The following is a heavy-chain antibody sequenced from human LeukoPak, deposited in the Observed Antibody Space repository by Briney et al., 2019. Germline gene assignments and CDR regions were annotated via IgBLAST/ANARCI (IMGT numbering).Heavy chain of an antibody. Sequence: GGSLRLSCAASGFTFSSYAMSWVRQAPGKGLEWVSAISGSGGRTYYADSVKGRFTISRDNSKNTLYMQMNSLRAEDTAVYYCAKDGSSWYVDYFDDWGQGTLVTVS. D-gene: IGHD6-13*01. CDR3: AKDGSSWYVDYFDD. CDR1: GFTFSSYA. CDR2: ISGSGGRT. J-gene: IGHJ4*02. V-gene: IGHV3-23*01.